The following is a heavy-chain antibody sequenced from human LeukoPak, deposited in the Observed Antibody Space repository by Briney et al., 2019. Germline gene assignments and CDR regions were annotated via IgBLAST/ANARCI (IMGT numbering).Heavy chain of an antibody. D-gene: IGHD3-9*01. CDR1: GGSLSGNF. J-gene: IGHJ6*04. CDR2: INHSGST. V-gene: IGHV4-34*01. Sequence: SETLSLTCPVYGGSLSGNFWSWIRQPPGKGLEWIGEINHSGSTNYSPSLKSRLTISVDTSKNQFSLRLSSVTAADTAVYYCARRHTLGGYYKQKYYYYGMDLWGKGTSVSVST. CDR3: ARRHTLGGYYKQKYYYYGMDL.